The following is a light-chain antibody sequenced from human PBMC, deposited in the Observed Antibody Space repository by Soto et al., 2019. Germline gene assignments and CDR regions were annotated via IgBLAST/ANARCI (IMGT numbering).Light chain of an antibody. CDR1: QSVSNNY. J-gene: IGKJ1*01. CDR2: CAS. V-gene: IGKV3-20*01. Sequence: EIVLTESPGTLSLSPLERASLSFMSSQSVSNNYLAWYQQKPGQAPRLLIYCASNRATGIPDRFSGSGSGTEFTLTISSLQSEDVAVYYCQQYGSSSWTFGQGTKVDIK. CDR3: QQYGSSSWT.